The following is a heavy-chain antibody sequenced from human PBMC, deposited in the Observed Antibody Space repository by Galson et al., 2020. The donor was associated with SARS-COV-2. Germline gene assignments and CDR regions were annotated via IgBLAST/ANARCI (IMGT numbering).Heavy chain of an antibody. D-gene: IGHD6-13*01. V-gene: IGHV4-34*01. J-gene: IGHJ4*02. CDR2: INHSGST. CDR1: GGSFSGYY. CDR3: AREAGNSWYFDY. Sequence: SETLSLTCAVYGGSFSGYYWSWIRQPPGKGLEWIGEINHSGSTNYNPSLKSRVTISVDTSKNQFSLKLSSVTAADTAVYYCAREAGNSWYFDYWAPGTLVTVSS.